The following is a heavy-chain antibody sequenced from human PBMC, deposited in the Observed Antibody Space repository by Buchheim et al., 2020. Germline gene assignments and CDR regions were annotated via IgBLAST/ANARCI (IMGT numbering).Heavy chain of an antibody. CDR3: ARDAAYYTTFDY. J-gene: IGHJ4*02. Sequence: QVQLVQSGAEVKKPGASVKVSCKASGYTFTSYYMHWVRQAPGQGLELMGIINPSGVSTSYAQKFQSRVTMTRDTSTRTTHMELSSLRSEDTAVYYCARDAAYYTTFDYWGQGTL. V-gene: IGHV1-46*01. CDR2: INPSGVST. D-gene: IGHD3-10*01. CDR1: GYTFTSYY.